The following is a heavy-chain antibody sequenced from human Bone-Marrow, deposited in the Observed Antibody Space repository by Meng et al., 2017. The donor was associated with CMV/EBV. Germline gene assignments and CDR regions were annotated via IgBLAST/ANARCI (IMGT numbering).Heavy chain of an antibody. D-gene: IGHD2-21*01. J-gene: IGHJ5*02. CDR1: GYTFSSYG. V-gene: IGHV1-8*02. CDR2: MNPNSGNT. Sequence: ASVKVSCKASGYTFSSYGVTWVRQAPGQGLEWMGWMNPNSGNTGYAQKFQGRVTMTRNTSISTAYMELSSLRSEDTAVYYCARLIAREANWFDPWGQGTLVPVSS. CDR3: ARLIAREANWFDP.